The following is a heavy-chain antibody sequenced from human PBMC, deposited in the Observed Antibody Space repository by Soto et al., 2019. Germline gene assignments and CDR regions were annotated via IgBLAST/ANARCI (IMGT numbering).Heavy chain of an antibody. CDR3: ASSLAGNYYYYGMRV. Sequence: WVRQMPGKGLEWMGSIYPGDSDTRYSPSFQGQVTISADKSISTAYLQWSSLKASDTAMYYCASSLAGNYYYYGMRVWGQGTTVMVSS. CDR2: IYPGDSDT. V-gene: IGHV5-51*01. J-gene: IGHJ6*02. D-gene: IGHD6-13*01.